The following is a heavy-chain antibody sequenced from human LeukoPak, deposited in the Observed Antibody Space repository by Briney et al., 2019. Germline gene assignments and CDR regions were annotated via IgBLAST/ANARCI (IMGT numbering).Heavy chain of an antibody. CDR1: GASFTGYY. Sequence: SETLSLTCDVYGASFTGYYWSWIRQSPGKGLEWIGEMNQRGSMNYNPSLKSRVTISVDRSKNQMSLELSSVTAADTAVYYCARCLGFLIGSSWYPDAFDIWGQGTMVTVSS. J-gene: IGHJ3*02. D-gene: IGHD6-13*01. CDR2: MNQRGSM. V-gene: IGHV4-34*01. CDR3: ARCLGFLIGSSWYPDAFDI.